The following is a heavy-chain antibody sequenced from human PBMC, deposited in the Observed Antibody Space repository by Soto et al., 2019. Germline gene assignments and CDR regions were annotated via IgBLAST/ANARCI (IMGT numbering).Heavy chain of an antibody. Sequence: SETLSLNCSVSGYLISRGYYWGWVRQTPGKGLEWLGSIDYSGRTYKNPSLKSRVSASVDLSKNQFSLNLRSVTAADTAVYYCSSSLDLYYDSSGALDVWGQGATVPVS. D-gene: IGHD3-22*01. J-gene: IGHJ6*02. V-gene: IGHV4-38-2*01. CDR2: IDYSGRT. CDR3: SSSLDLYYDSSGALDV. CDR1: GYLISRGYY.